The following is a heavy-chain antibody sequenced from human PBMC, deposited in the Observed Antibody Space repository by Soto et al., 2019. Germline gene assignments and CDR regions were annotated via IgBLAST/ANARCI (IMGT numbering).Heavy chain of an antibody. D-gene: IGHD6-13*01. CDR3: ARRMGSSWAKRGYYGMDV. CDR2: IYYSGST. J-gene: IGHJ6*02. Sequence: SETLSLTCTVSGGSISSYYWSWIRQPPGKGLEWIGYIYYSGSTNYNPSLKSRVTISVDTSKNQFSLKLSSVTAADTAVYYCARRMGSSWAKRGYYGMDVWGQGTTVTVSS. V-gene: IGHV4-59*01. CDR1: GGSISSYY.